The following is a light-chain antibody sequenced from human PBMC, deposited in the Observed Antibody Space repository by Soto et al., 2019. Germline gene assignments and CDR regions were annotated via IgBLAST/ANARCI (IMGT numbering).Light chain of an antibody. CDR2: AAS. J-gene: IGKJ1*01. CDR3: LQDYDNPRT. Sequence: AIQMTQSPSSLSASVGDRVTITCRASQGIRDELGWYQQKAGKAPNLLISAASRLQSGVPSTFSGRGSSSGFTLTISSLQPEGVATYYCLQDYDNPRTFGQGAKVDIK. V-gene: IGKV1-6*01. CDR1: QGIRDE.